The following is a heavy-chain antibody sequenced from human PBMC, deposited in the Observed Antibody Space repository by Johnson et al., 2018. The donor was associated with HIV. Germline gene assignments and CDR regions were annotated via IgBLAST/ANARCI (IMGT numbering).Heavy chain of an antibody. Sequence: EVQLVESGGGFVKPGGSLRLSCAASGFTFSDYYMSWIRQAPGKGLEWVSGINWNGGSTGYADSVKGRFTISRDSSKNTLYLQMNSLRAEDTAVYYCGRDINYSNYVTDAFDIWGQGTVVTVSS. J-gene: IGHJ3*02. D-gene: IGHD4-11*01. CDR1: GFTFSDYY. CDR3: GRDINYSNYVTDAFDI. CDR2: INWNGGST. V-gene: IGHV3-66*02.